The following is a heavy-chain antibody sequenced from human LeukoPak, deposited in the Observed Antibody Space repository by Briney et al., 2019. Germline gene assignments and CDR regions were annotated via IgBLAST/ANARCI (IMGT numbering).Heavy chain of an antibody. CDR2: ISSSSSTI. V-gene: IGHV3-48*04. J-gene: IGHJ4*02. Sequence: GGSLRLSCAASGFTFSSYSMNWVRQAPGKGLEWVSYISSSSSTIYYADSVKGRFTISRDNAKNSLYLQMNSLRAEDTAVYYCARDGTTVTTRVDYWGQGTLVTVSS. CDR3: ARDGTTVTTRVDY. D-gene: IGHD4-17*01. CDR1: GFTFSSYS.